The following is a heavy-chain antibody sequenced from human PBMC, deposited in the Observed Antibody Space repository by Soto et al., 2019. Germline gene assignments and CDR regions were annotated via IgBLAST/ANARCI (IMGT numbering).Heavy chain of an antibody. CDR1: GFTVSSNF. V-gene: IGHV3-53*01. CDR3: ATKTVAGTIVDY. J-gene: IGHJ4*02. Sequence: GGSLRLSCAASGFTVSSNFMSWVRQAPGKGLEWVSVTYSGGSTYYADSVKGRFTISRDNSKNTLYLQMNSLRAEDTAVYYCATKTVAGTIVDYWGQGTLVTVSS. D-gene: IGHD6-19*01. CDR2: TYSGGST.